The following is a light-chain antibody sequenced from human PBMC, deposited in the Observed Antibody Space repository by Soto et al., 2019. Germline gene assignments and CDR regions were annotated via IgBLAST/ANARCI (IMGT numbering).Light chain of an antibody. V-gene: IGLV2-23*02. J-gene: IGLJ1*01. Sequence: QSVLTQPASVSGSPGQSITISCTGTSSDVGSFNLVSWYQQHPGKAPKLMIYEVNKRPSGVFNRFSGSKSGNTASLTISGLQAEDEADYYCCSYARSNTYVFGTGTKVTVL. CDR2: EVN. CDR1: SSDVGSFNL. CDR3: CSYARSNTYV.